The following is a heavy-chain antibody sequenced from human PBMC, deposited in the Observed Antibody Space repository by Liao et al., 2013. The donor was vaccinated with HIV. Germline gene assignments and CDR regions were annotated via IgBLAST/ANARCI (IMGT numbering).Heavy chain of an antibody. CDR2: INHSGST. D-gene: IGHD1-26*01. Sequence: QVQLQESGPGLVKPSQTLSLTCTVSGGSISSGSYYWSWIRQPAGKGLEWIGEINHSGSTNYNPSLKSRVTMSVDTSKNQFSLKLSSVTAADTAVYYCARAHLGRKGSHLYYYMDVWGKGTTVTVSS. CDR3: ARAHLGRKGSHLYYYMDV. V-gene: IGHV4-61*02. J-gene: IGHJ6*03. CDR1: GGSISSGSYY.